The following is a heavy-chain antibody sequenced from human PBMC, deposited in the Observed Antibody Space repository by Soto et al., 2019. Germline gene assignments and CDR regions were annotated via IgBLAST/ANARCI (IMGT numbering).Heavy chain of an antibody. D-gene: IGHD5-18*01. J-gene: IGHJ4*02. CDR1: GYTFTSYG. Sequence: ASVKVSCKASGYTFTSYGISWVRQAPGQGLEWMGWISAYNGNTNYAQKLQGRVTMTTDTSTSTAYMELRSLRSDDTAVYYCARDLAGARKTRGYSYGSTSLDYFDYWGQGTLVTV. CDR2: ISAYNGNT. V-gene: IGHV1-18*01. CDR3: ARDLAGARKTRGYSYGSTSLDYFDY.